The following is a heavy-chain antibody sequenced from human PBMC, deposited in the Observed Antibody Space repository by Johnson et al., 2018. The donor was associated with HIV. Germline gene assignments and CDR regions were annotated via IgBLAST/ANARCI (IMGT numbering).Heavy chain of an antibody. J-gene: IGHJ3*02. CDR2: ISYDGSNK. V-gene: IGHV3-30*04. Sequence: QVQVVESGGGVVQPERSLRLSCSASGFTFSSYAMHWVRQAPGKGLEWVACISYDGSNKYYAGSVKGRFTISRDNSKNTLYLQMNSLRTEDTAVYSCARDFRFNRTVQGRIIISGTFDMWGHGTVLHVSS. D-gene: IGHD3-10*01. CDR1: GFTFSSYA. CDR3: ARDFRFNRTVQGRIIISGTFDM.